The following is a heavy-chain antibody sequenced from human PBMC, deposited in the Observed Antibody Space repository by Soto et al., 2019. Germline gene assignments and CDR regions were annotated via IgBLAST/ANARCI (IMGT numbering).Heavy chain of an antibody. CDR1: GGTFDRHT. CDR3: ARGGLQAQGVQYNHYAMDV. CDR2: IIPIFSTP. J-gene: IGHJ6*02. V-gene: IGHV1-69*06. D-gene: IGHD4-4*01. Sequence: ASVKVSCKASGGTFDRHTINWVRQAPGQGLEWMGGIIPIFSTPKYAQKFQGRVMLTADKSTSTAYMELRSLRYEDTAVYYCARGGLQAQGVQYNHYAMDVWGQGTTVTVSS.